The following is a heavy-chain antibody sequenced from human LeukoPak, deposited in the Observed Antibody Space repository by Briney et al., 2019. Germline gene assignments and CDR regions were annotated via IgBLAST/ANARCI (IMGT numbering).Heavy chain of an antibody. CDR2: ISGSGGST. CDR3: ATGHENSLEGY. D-gene: IGHD3-3*01. V-gene: IGHV3-23*01. CDR1: GFTFSSYA. Sequence: QAGGSLRLSCAASGFTFSSYAMSWVRQAPGKGLEWVSAISGSGGSTYYADSVKGRFTISRDDSNNILYLQLNSLTAEDTAVYFCATGHENSLEGYWGQGTLVTVSS. J-gene: IGHJ4*02.